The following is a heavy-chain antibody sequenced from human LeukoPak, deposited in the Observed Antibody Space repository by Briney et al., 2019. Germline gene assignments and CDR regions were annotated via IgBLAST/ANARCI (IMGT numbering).Heavy chain of an antibody. J-gene: IGHJ4*02. Sequence: GGSLRLSCAASGFTFSNYGMHWVRQAPGKGLEWVAVIWYDGSNKYYADSVRGRFTISRDNSKNTLYLQMNSLRAEDTAVYCCARAQGIAVSGDWGQGTLVTVSS. CDR1: GFTFSNYG. V-gene: IGHV3-33*01. CDR2: IWYDGSNK. D-gene: IGHD6-19*01. CDR3: ARAQGIAVSGD.